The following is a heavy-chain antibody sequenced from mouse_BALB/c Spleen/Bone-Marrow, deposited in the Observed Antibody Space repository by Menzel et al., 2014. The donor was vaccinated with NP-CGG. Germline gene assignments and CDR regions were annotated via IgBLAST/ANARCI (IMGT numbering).Heavy chain of an antibody. J-gene: IGHJ1*01. Sequence: LVESGAELVKPGASVKLSCKASGYTFTSYYMYWVKQRPGQGLEWIGEINPSNGGTNFNEKFKSKATLTVDKSSSTAYMQLSSLTSEDSAVYYCTRSDGYYVPHWYFDVWGAGTTVTVS. CDR3: TRSDGYYVPHWYFDV. V-gene: IGHV1S81*02. CDR2: INPSNGGT. CDR1: GYTFTSYY. D-gene: IGHD2-3*01.